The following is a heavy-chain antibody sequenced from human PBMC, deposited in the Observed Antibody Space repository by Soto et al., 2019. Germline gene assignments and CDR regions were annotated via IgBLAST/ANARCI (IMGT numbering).Heavy chain of an antibody. V-gene: IGHV4-39*01. CDR1: GGSISSSSYY. CDR3: ARVVAAQYYYYGMDV. D-gene: IGHD2-15*01. J-gene: IGHJ6*02. CDR2: IYYSGST. Sequence: ETLSLTCTVSGGSISSSSYYWGWIRQPPGKGLEWIGSIYYSGSTYYNPSLKSRVTISVDTSKNQFSLKLSSVTAADTAVYYCARVVAAQYYYYGMDVWGQGTTVTVSS.